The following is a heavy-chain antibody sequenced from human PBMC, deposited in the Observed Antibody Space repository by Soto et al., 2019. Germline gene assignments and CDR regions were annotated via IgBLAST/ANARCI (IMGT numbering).Heavy chain of an antibody. D-gene: IGHD6-13*01. V-gene: IGHV3-30*18. Sequence: QVQLVESGGGVVQPGTSLTVSCAASGFTFSSDGMHWVRQAPGKGLEWVAFISSDASYQYYADSVKGRLTISRDNSKDTVYLQMNSLRVEDTAVYYCAKDRGNTWSFDYWGQGTLVTVSS. J-gene: IGHJ4*02. CDR3: AKDRGNTWSFDY. CDR2: ISSDASYQ. CDR1: GFTFSSDG.